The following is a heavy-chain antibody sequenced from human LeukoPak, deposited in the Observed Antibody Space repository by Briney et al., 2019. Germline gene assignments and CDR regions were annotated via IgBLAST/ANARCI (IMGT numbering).Heavy chain of an antibody. D-gene: IGHD3-9*01. CDR3: ARYYDILTGPNPTLYYYYGMDV. J-gene: IGHJ6*02. V-gene: IGHV1-3*04. CDR1: GYTFTNYG. Sequence: GASVKVSCKTSGYTFTNYGMHWVRQAPRQSLEWMGWINTGNGNTKSSQKFQDRVTLTRDTSASTAYMELSSLRSEDTAVYYCARYYDILTGPNPTLYYYYGMDVWGQGTTVTVSS. CDR2: INTGNGNT.